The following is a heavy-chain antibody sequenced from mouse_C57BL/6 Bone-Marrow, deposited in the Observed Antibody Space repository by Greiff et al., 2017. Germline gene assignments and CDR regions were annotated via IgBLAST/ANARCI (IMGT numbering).Heavy chain of an antibody. CDR2: IDPETGGT. D-gene: IGHD1-1*01. CDR3: NPGYYYGSSLADY. CDR1: GYTFTDYE. Sequence: VQLQQSGAELVRPGASVTLSCKASGYTFTDYEMHWVKQTPVHGLEWIGAIDPETGGTAYNQKFKGKAILTADKSSSTAYMELRSLTSEDSAVYYCNPGYYYGSSLADYWGQGTTLTVSS. J-gene: IGHJ2*01. V-gene: IGHV1-15*01.